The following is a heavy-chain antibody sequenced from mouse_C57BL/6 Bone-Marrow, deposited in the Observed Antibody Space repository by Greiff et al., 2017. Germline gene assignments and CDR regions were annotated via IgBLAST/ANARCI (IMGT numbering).Heavy chain of an antibody. CDR2: ISSGSSTI. CDR3: ARPNYGSSWYFDV. CDR1: GFTFRDYG. D-gene: IGHD1-1*01. J-gene: IGHJ1*03. V-gene: IGHV5-17*01. Sequence: DVKLVESGGGLVKPGGSLKLSCAASGFTFRDYGMHWVRQAPEKGLEWVAYISSGSSTIYYADTVKGRFTISRDNAKNTLFLQMTSLRSEDTAMYYCARPNYGSSWYFDVWGTGTTVTVSS.